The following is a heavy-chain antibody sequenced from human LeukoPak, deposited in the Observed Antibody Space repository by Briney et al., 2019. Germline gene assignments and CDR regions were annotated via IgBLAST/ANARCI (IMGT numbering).Heavy chain of an antibody. CDR2: IYYSGST. V-gene: IGHV4-59*08. CDR3: ARHSSAARPYYYGMDV. CDR1: GGSISSYY. J-gene: IGHJ6*02. Sequence: SESLPLTCTVSGGSISSYYWSWIRQPPGKGLEWIGNIYYSGSTNYNPSLKSRVTISVDTSKNQFSLKLSSVTAADTAVYYCARHSSAARPYYYGMDVWGQGTTVTVSS. D-gene: IGHD6-6*01.